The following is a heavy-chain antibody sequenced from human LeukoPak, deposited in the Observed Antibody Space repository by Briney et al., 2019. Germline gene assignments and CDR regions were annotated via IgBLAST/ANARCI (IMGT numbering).Heavy chain of an antibody. CDR1: GYTFTGYY. J-gene: IGHJ4*02. CDR2: INPNSGGT. CDR3: ARDLYSSRWYRGDNFDY. Sequence: ASVKVSCKASGYTFTGYYMHWVRQAPGQGLEWMGRINPNSGGTNYAQKLQGRVTMTTDTSTSTAYMELRSLRSDDTAVYYCARDLYSSRWYRGDNFDYWGQGTLVTVSS. V-gene: IGHV1-2*06. D-gene: IGHD6-13*01.